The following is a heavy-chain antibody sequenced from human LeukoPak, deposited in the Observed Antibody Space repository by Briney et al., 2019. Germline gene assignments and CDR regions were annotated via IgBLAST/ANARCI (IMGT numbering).Heavy chain of an antibody. Sequence: GGSLRLSCAASGFTFVDYAMHWVRQAPGKGLEWVSGISWNSGSIGYADSVKGRFTISRDNAKNSLYLQMNSLRAEDTALYYCAKDPRYISSWGGFNPWGQGTLVTVSS. CDR2: ISWNSGSI. D-gene: IGHD6-13*01. CDR3: AKDPRYISSWGGFNP. J-gene: IGHJ5*02. CDR1: GFTFVDYA. V-gene: IGHV3-9*01.